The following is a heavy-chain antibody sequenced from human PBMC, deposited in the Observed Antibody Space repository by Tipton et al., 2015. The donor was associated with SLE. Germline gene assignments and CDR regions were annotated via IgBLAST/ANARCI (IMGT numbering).Heavy chain of an antibody. CDR2: IYDGGST. CDR1: GGSISSYY. J-gene: IGHJ4*02. CDR3: ARETAASHLPDF. Sequence: LRLSCTVSGGSISSYYWSWIRQPPGKGLEWIGSIYDGGSTYYNPSLKRRVTISVDTSKNQFSLKLNSVTAADTAVYYRARETAASHLPDFWGQGTLVTVSS. V-gene: IGHV4-59*12. D-gene: IGHD6-13*01.